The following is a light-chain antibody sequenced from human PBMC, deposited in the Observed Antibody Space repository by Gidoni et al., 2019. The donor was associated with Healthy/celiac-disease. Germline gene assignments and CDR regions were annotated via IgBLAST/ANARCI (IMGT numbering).Light chain of an antibody. J-gene: IGLJ3*02. Sequence: QSVLSQPPSASGTPGPRVTISCSGSSSNIGSNTVNWYQQPPGTAPTLLIYSYNQRPSGVPDRSFGSKSGTSASLAISGLQSEDEADYYCAAWDDSRSGPVFGGGTKLTVL. CDR3: AAWDDSRSGPV. CDR1: SSNIGSNT. CDR2: SYN. V-gene: IGLV1-44*01.